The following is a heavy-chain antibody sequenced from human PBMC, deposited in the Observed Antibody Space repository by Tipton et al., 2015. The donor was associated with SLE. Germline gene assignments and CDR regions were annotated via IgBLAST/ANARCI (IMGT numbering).Heavy chain of an antibody. CDR3: ARELGATGDAFDI. Sequence: TLSLTCTVSGGSISSSSYYWGWIRQPPGKGLEWIGSMYYSGTTYYNPSLKSRVTISVDTPKNQFSLQLNSVTPEDTAVYYCARELGATGDAFDIWGQGTLVTVSS. J-gene: IGHJ3*02. CDR2: MYYSGTT. V-gene: IGHV4-39*02. CDR1: GGSISSSSYY. D-gene: IGHD1-1*01.